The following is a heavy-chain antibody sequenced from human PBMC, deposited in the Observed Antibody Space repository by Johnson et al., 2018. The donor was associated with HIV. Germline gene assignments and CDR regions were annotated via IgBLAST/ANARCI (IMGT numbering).Heavy chain of an antibody. CDR1: GFTVSRNY. CDR3: ARVQLLADDVFNI. D-gene: IGHD3-10*01. CDR2: IYSGGST. Sequence: VQLVESGGGLVQPGGSLRLSCAASGFTVSRNYMSWVRQAPGKGLEWVSVIYSGGSTYYADSVKGRFSISRDNAKNTLYLQMNSLRAEDTAVYYCARVQLLADDVFNIWGQGTMVTVSS. J-gene: IGHJ3*02. V-gene: IGHV3-66*01.